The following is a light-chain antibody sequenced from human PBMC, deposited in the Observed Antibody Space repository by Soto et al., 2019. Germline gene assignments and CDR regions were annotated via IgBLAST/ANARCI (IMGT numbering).Light chain of an antibody. CDR2: DNN. J-gene: IGLJ2*01. V-gene: IGLV1-51*01. Sequence: QSVLTQPPSVSVAPGQKVTISCSGTTSNIGNNFVSWYQQFPGTAPKLLTYDNNKRPSGIPDRFSDSRSGTSATLAITGLQTGDEAHYYCGVWDSSLSAVIFGGGTKLTVL. CDR1: TSNIGNNF. CDR3: GVWDSSLSAVI.